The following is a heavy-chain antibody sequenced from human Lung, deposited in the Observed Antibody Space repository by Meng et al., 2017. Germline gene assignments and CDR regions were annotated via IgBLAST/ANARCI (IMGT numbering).Heavy chain of an antibody. J-gene: IGHJ4*02. CDR2: INHSGST. CDR1: GGSFSDYY. Sequence: VQLILGGAGLWQPSGTLSLPCVVSGGSFSDYYWSWIPQPPGKGLEWIGEINHSGSTNYNPSLEGRATISVDTSQNNLSLKLSSVTAADSAVYYCARGPTTMAHDFDYWGQGTLVTVSS. D-gene: IGHD4-11*01. CDR3: ARGPTTMAHDFDY. V-gene: IGHV4-34*01.